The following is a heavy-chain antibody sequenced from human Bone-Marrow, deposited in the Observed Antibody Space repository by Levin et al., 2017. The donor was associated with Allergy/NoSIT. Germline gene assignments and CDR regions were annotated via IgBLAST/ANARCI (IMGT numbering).Heavy chain of an antibody. D-gene: IGHD3-22*01. CDR2: ISYDGSNK. Sequence: GVSLRLSCAASGFTFSSYGMHWVRQAPGKGLEWVAVISYDGSNKYYADSVKGRFTISRDNSKNTLYLQMNSLRAEDTAVYYCAKSISITMIDYFDYWGQGTLVTVSS. CDR1: GFTFSSYG. J-gene: IGHJ4*02. V-gene: IGHV3-30*18. CDR3: AKSISITMIDYFDY.